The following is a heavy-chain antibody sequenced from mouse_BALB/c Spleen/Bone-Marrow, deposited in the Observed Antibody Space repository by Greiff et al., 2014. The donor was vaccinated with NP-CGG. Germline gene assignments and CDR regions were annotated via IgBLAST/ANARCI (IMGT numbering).Heavy chain of an antibody. J-gene: IGHJ3*01. CDR2: ISSGGLYT. Sequence: DVQLVESGGGLVKPGGSLKLSCAASGFTFSSCTMSWVRQTPEKRLEWVATISSGGLYTYYPDSVKGRFTISRDNAKNTLYLQMSSLKSEDTAMYYCTRDYGNYAWFAYWGQGTLVTVSA. CDR3: TRDYGNYAWFAY. D-gene: IGHD2-1*01. V-gene: IGHV5-6-4*01. CDR1: GFTFSSCT.